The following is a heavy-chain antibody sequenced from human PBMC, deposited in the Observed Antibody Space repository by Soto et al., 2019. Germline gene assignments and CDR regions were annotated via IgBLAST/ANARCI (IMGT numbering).Heavy chain of an antibody. D-gene: IGHD3-10*01. CDR2: IYYTGSS. CDR3: GRLELSGYNRDYFDF. J-gene: IGHJ2*01. V-gene: IGHV4-59*05. CDR1: GGSISSDY. Sequence: PSETLSLTCTVSGGSISSDYWSWIRQPPGKGLEWIGSIYYTGSSYYNPSLKSRITVSVDTSKNQFSLNLTSVTAADTAVYYCGRLELSGYNRDYFDFWS.